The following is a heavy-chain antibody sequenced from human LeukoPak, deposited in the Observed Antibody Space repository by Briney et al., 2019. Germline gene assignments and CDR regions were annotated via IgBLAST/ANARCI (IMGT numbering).Heavy chain of an antibody. J-gene: IGHJ5*02. D-gene: IGHD2-2*01. CDR3: ARHFCSSANCYYLDP. Sequence: PSETLSLTCAVYGGSFSGYYWSWIRQPPGKGLEWIGYIYSSGNTNYNPPLKSRVTISVDTSKNQFSLKLSSVTAADTAVYYCARHFCSSANCYYLDPWGQGALVTVSS. V-gene: IGHV4-59*08. CDR1: GGSFSGYY. CDR2: IYSSGNT.